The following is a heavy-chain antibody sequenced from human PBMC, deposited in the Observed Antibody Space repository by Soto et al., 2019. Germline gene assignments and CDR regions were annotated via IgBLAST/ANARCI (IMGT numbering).Heavy chain of an antibody. CDR1: GFSLSTSGVG. J-gene: IGHJ5*02. CDR2: IYWNDDK. Sequence: QITLKESGPTLVKPTQTLTLTCTFSGFSLSTSGVGVGWIRQPPGKALEWLALIYWNDDKRYSPSLKSRLTITKDTSKNPVVLTMTNMDPVDTATYYCALTPSYCISTSCYKNWFDPWGQGTLVTVSS. D-gene: IGHD2-2*02. V-gene: IGHV2-5*01. CDR3: ALTPSYCISTSCYKNWFDP.